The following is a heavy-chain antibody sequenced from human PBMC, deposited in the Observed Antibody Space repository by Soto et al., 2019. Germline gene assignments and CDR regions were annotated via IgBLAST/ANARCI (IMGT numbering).Heavy chain of an antibody. J-gene: IGHJ6*02. CDR2: IDDDGSST. Sequence: GGSLRLSCAASGFDFSTHWMHWVRQAPGKGLEWVSRIDDDGSSTRYADSVKGRFTISRDNAKNIVYLEMTSLRTEDTAVYFCARRLELPLGASLYYYGMDVWGQGTTVTVSS. CDR1: GFDFSTHW. CDR3: ARRLELPLGASLYYYGMDV. D-gene: IGHD1-7*01. V-gene: IGHV3-74*01.